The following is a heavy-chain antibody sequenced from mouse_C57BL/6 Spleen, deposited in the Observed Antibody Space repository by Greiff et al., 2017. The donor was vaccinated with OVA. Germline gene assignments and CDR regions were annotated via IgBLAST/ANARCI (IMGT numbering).Heavy chain of an antibody. CDR1: GFTFSDYG. J-gene: IGHJ2*01. CDR2: ISSGSSTI. Sequence: EVQLVESGGGLVKPGGSLKLSCAASGFTFSDYGMHWVRQAPEKGLEWVAYISSGSSTIYSADTVKGRFTISRDNAKNTLFLQMTSLRSEDTAMYYCARRKLFFDYWGQGTTLTVSS. CDR3: ARRKLFFDY. V-gene: IGHV5-17*01.